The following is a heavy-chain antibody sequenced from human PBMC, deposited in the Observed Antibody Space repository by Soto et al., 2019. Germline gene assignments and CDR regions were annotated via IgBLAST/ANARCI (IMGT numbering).Heavy chain of an antibody. CDR3: ARIRGYYYGSGSPHNVDY. CDR2: IFSNDEK. V-gene: IGHV2-26*01. J-gene: IGHJ4*02. Sequence: GSGPTLVNPTETLTLTCTVSGFSLSNARMGVSWIRQPPGKALEWLAHIFSNDEKSYSTSLKSRLTISKDTSKSQVVLTMTNMDPVDTATYYCARIRGYYYGSGSPHNVDYWGQGTLITVSS. D-gene: IGHD3-10*01. CDR1: GFSLSNARMG.